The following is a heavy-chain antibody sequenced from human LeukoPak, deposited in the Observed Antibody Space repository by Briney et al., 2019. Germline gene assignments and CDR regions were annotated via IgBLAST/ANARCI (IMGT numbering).Heavy chain of an antibody. CDR2: INPSVGGT. V-gene: IGHV1-46*03. J-gene: IGHJ4*02. Sequence: GASVNVSCKAFGYGFTSYYIHWVRQAPGQGLEWMGIINPSVGGTTYPRKFQGRVTMTRDTSTSTVYMELSSLRSEDTAVYYCARHGSGRYYPAEGRVDYWGQGTLVTVSS. CDR3: ARHGSGRYYPAEGRVDY. D-gene: IGHD3-10*01. CDR1: GYGFTSYY.